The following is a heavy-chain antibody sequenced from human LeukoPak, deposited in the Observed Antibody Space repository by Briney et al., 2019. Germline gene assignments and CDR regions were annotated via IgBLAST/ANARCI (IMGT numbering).Heavy chain of an antibody. CDR2: INHSGGT. D-gene: IGHD2-15*01. J-gene: IGHJ4*02. CDR1: GGSFSGYY. V-gene: IGHV4-34*01. Sequence: SETLSLTCAVYGGSFSGYYWSWIRQPPGKGLEWIGEINHSGGTNYNPSLKSRVTISVDTSKNQFSLKLSSVTAADTAVYYCARGRRSSGGSCYDYWGQGTLVTVSS. CDR3: ARGRRSSGGSCYDY.